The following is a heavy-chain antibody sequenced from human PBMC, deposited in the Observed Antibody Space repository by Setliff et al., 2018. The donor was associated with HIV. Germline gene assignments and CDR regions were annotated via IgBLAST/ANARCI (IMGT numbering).Heavy chain of an antibody. V-gene: IGHV4-34*01. CDR1: TESLTRYD. Sequence: PSETLSLTCAVYTESLTRYDWAWIRQSPEKGLEWIGEIDDSGSIIYNPSLKSRVTISVDTSKNQFSLKLSSVTAADAAVYYCASRVYYYDSSGYLREEGFDPWGQGTLVTVSS. CDR2: IDDSGSI. D-gene: IGHD3-22*01. J-gene: IGHJ5*02. CDR3: ASRVYYYDSSGYLREEGFDP.